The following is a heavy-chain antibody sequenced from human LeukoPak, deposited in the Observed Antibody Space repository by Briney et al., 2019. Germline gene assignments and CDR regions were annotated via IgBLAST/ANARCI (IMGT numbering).Heavy chain of an antibody. J-gene: IGHJ4*02. CDR2: IYYSGST. V-gene: IGHV4-59*01. D-gene: IGHD3-22*01. CDR3: AGSGYYYDGSGLDY. Sequence: SETLSLTCTVSGGSISSYYWSWIRQPPGKGLEWIGYIYYSGSTNYNPSLKSRVTISVDTSKNQFPLKLSSVTAADTAVYYCAGSGYYYDGSGLDYWGQGTLVTVSS. CDR1: GGSISSYY.